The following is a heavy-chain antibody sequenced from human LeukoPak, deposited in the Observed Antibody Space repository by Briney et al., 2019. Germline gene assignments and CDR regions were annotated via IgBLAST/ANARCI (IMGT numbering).Heavy chain of an antibody. Sequence: GGSVRLSCAASGFTLSSYDMHWVGQPPGKGLEWVSGIDIPGNTYYPDSVKGRFTMSRESAKNSLCPQMNSLRAGDTAVYYCARAVAGTHWFDPWGQGTLVTVSS. V-gene: IGHV3-13*01. D-gene: IGHD6-19*01. CDR3: ARAVAGTHWFDP. CDR2: IDIPGNT. J-gene: IGHJ5*02. CDR1: GFTLSSYD.